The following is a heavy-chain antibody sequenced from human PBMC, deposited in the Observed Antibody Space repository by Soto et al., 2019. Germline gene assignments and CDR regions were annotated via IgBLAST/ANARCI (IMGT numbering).Heavy chain of an antibody. CDR1: GYTCTSYG. V-gene: IGHV1-18*04. CDR3: ARDGDDYDSSGYDFGFDP. D-gene: IGHD3-22*01. CDR2: ISAYNGNT. Sequence: VASVKVSCKASGYTCTSYGISWVRQAPGQGLEWMGGISAYNGNTNYAQKLQGRVTMTTDTSTSTAYMELRSLRSGDTAVYYCARDGDDYDSSGYDFGFDPWGQGSLATVSS. J-gene: IGHJ5*02.